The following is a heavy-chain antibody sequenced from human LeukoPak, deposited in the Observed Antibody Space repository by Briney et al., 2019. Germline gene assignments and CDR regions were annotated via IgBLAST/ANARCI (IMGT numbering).Heavy chain of an antibody. CDR1: GGTFSSYA. V-gene: IGHV1-18*01. Sequence: ASVKVSCKASGGTFSSYAISWVRQAPGQGLEWMGWISAYNGNTNYAQKLQGRVTMTTDTSTSTAYMELRSLRSDDTAVYYCARDRGPKNIRCSSTSCYLADYWGQGTLVTVSS. D-gene: IGHD2-2*01. CDR2: ISAYNGNT. J-gene: IGHJ4*02. CDR3: ARDRGPKNIRCSSTSCYLADY.